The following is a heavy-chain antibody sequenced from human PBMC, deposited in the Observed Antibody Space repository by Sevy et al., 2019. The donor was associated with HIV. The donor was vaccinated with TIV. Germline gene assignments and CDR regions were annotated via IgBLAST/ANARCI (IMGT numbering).Heavy chain of an antibody. J-gene: IGHJ4*02. CDR1: GFTFSSYE. Sequence: GGSLRLSCVASGFTFSSYEMNWVRQAPGKGLEWVSYISNSGTSMYYSDSVKGRFTISRDNARNSLYVQMNSLRAEDTAVYYCARDLPPSATTVAHFDCWGQGTLVTVSS. V-gene: IGHV3-48*03. CDR3: ARDLPPSATTVAHFDC. D-gene: IGHD4-17*01. CDR2: ISNSGTSM.